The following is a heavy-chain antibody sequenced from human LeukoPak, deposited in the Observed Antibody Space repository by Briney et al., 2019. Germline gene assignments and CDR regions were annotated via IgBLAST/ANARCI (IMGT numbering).Heavy chain of an antibody. V-gene: IGHV4-34*01. CDR2: ITHRAST. CDR3: ARGVGCFDY. J-gene: IGHJ4*02. Sequence: PETLSLTCALYVGSFSVYNWSGRPHPPQKGVEWIVEITHRASTPSKPSLTSRVTLSVYTSKNQFSLKLSSVTAADTAVYYCARGVGCFDYWGQGTLLTVSS. D-gene: IGHD2-15*01. CDR1: VGSFSVYN.